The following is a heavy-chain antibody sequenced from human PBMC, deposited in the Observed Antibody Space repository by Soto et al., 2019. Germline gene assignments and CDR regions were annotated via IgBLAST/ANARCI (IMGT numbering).Heavy chain of an antibody. Sequence: QRLSCAASGFTFSSYSMNWVRQAPGKGLEWVSSISSSSSYIYYADSVKGRFTISRDNAKNSLYLQMNSLRAEDTAVYYCARVNAPAEAGTGFDYWGQGTLVTVSS. CDR2: ISSSSSYI. D-gene: IGHD6-13*01. CDR3: ARVNAPAEAGTGFDY. CDR1: GFTFSSYS. J-gene: IGHJ4*02. V-gene: IGHV3-21*01.